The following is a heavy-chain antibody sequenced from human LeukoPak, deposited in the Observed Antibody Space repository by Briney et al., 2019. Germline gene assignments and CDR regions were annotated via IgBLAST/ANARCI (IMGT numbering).Heavy chain of an antibody. J-gene: IGHJ4*02. CDR2: IYYSGST. V-gene: IGHV4-39*07. D-gene: IGHD5-18*01. CDR3: ASGVSNSQLVDY. CDR1: GGSISSSSYY. Sequence: SETLSLTCTVSGGSISSSSYYWGWIRQPPGKGLEWIGSIYYSGSTNYNPSLKSRVTISVDTSKNQFSLKLSSVTAADTAVYYCASGVSNSQLVDYWGQGTLVTVSS.